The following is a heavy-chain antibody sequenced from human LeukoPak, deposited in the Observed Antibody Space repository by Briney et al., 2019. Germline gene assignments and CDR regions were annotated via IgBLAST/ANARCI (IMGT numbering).Heavy chain of an antibody. CDR1: GFTFSSYG. V-gene: IGHV3-30*02. CDR3: VRDARIAADYNWFDP. J-gene: IGHJ5*02. D-gene: IGHD6-13*01. CDR2: IRYDGSNK. Sequence: GGSLRLSCAASGFTFSSYGMHWVRQAPGKGLEWGACIRYDGSNKYYAESVKGRFIISRDNSKNTLNLQMNSLRAEDTAVYYCVRDARIAADYNWFDPWGQGTLVTVSS.